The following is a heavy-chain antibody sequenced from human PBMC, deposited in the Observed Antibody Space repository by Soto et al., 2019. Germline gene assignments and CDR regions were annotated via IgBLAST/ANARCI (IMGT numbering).Heavy chain of an antibody. D-gene: IGHD3-3*01. V-gene: IGHV4-39*01. CDR1: GGSISSSSYY. CDR2: IYYSGST. J-gene: IGHJ2*01. CDR3: AITFRKYYDFWSGPDWYFDL. Sequence: QLQLQESGPGLVKPSETLSLTCTVSGGSISSSSYYWGWIRQPPGKGLEWIGSIYYSGSTYYNPSLKSRVTISVHTSKNQFSLKLSSVTAADTAVYYCAITFRKYYDFWSGPDWYFDLWGCGTLVTVSS.